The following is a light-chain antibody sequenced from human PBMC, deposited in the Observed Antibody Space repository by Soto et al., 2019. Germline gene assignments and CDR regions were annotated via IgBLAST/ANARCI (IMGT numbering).Light chain of an antibody. V-gene: IGKV3-15*01. CDR1: QSVTSN. CDR2: DAS. Sequence: EIVMTQSPATLSVSPGERATLSCRASQSVTSNVAWSQQKPGQALRLLIYDASTRATGIPARFRGSGSGTEFTLTINSLQSEDSAIYYCQQYNRWPPVTFGGGTKVEIK. CDR3: QQYNRWPPVT. J-gene: IGKJ4*01.